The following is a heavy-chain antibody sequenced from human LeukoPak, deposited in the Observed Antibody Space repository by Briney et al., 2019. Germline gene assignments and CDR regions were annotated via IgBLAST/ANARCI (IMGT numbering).Heavy chain of an antibody. CDR2: IYYSGST. CDR3: ASGSSAVVATAALDI. CDR1: GGSISSSSYY. J-gene: IGHJ3*02. V-gene: IGHV4-39*07. D-gene: IGHD2-2*01. Sequence: SETLSLTCTVSGGSISSSSYYWGWIRQPPGKGLEWIGSIYYSGSTYYNPSLKSRVTISVDTSKNQFSLKLSSVTAADTAVYYCASGSSAVVATAALDIWGQGTMVTVSS.